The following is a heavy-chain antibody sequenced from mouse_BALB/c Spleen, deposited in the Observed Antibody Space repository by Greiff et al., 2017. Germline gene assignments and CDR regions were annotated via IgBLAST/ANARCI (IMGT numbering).Heavy chain of an antibody. D-gene: IGHD2-1*01. Sequence: QVTLKESGPGILQPTQTLSLTCSFSGFSLSTSGMGVSWIRQPSGKGLEWLAHIYWDDDKRYNPSLKSRLTISKDTSSNQVFLKITSVDTADTATYYCARSGDYGNCFDYWGQGTTLTVSS. CDR3: ARSGDYGNCFDY. CDR2: IYWDDDK. CDR1: GFSLSTSGMG. J-gene: IGHJ2*01. V-gene: IGHV8-12*01.